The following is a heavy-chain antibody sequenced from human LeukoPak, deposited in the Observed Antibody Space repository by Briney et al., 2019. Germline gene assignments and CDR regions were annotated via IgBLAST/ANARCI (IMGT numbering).Heavy chain of an antibody. V-gene: IGHV4-4*07. CDR3: ARGDIIRGDYNWFDP. Sequence: PSETLSLTCTVSGGSISTYYCSWIRQPAGKGLEYIGRIYSSGSTNYSPSLKSRVTMSVDTSKNQFSLKLTSVTAADTAVYYCARGDIIRGDYNWFDPWGQGILVTVSS. CDR1: GGSISTYY. CDR2: IYSSGST. D-gene: IGHD3-10*01. J-gene: IGHJ5*02.